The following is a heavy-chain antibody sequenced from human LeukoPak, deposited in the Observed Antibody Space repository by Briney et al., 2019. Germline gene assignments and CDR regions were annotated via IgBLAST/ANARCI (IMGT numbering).Heavy chain of an antibody. CDR1: GGSFSGYY. Sequence: SETLSLTCAVYGGSFSGYYWSWIRQPPGKGGERMGEINDSETTNYNPSLNCPVTISVDSSNPQFSFKLTSFPPADTPVYYCATVRYCTSTSCYSKPVFDIWGQGTMVTVSS. CDR2: INDSETT. V-gene: IGHV4-34*01. CDR3: ATVRYCTSTSCYSKPVFDI. D-gene: IGHD2-2*01. J-gene: IGHJ3*02.